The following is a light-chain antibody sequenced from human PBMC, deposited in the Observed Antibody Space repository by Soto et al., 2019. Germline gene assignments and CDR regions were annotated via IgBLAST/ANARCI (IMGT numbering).Light chain of an antibody. V-gene: IGLV2-23*02. Sequence: QSVLTQPASVSXXPGQSITISCTGTSSDVGSYNLVSWYQQYPGKAPKLMIYEVTKRPSGVSNRFSGSKSGNTASLTISGLQAEDEADYYCCSYAGSSTFVVFGGGTKLTVL. CDR1: SSDVGSYNL. J-gene: IGLJ2*01. CDR3: CSYAGSSTFVV. CDR2: EVT.